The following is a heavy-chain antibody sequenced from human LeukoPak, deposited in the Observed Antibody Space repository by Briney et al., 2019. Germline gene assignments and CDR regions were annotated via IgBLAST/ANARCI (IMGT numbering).Heavy chain of an antibody. V-gene: IGHV1-2*02. Sequence: ASVTVSCKASGYTFTGYYIRWVRQAPGQGLEWMGWMNPNSGGTDYAQKFQGRVTMTRDTSISTAYMELSRLRSDDTALYYCTRAPSSGPFDYWGQGTLVTVSS. J-gene: IGHJ4*02. CDR3: TRAPSSGPFDY. CDR2: MNPNSGGT. D-gene: IGHD3-22*01. CDR1: GYTFTGYY.